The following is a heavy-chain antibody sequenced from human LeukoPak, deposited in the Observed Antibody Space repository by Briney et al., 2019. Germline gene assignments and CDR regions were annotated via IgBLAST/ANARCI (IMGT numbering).Heavy chain of an antibody. CDR3: AKAVPGIAAAGDY. J-gene: IGHJ4*02. Sequence: GGSLRLSCAASGFTFDTYWMSWVRQAPGKGLEWVANIKQDGSEKDYVDSVKGRFTISRDNAKNSLYLQMNSLRAEDTAVYYCAKAVPGIAAAGDYWGQGTLVTVSS. D-gene: IGHD6-13*01. V-gene: IGHV3-7*03. CDR1: GFTFDTYW. CDR2: IKQDGSEK.